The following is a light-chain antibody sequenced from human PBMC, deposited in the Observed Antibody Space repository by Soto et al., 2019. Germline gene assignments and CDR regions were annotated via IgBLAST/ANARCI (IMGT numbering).Light chain of an antibody. CDR2: EVI. V-gene: IGLV2-14*03. CDR1: SSDVGSYNY. Sequence: QSALTQPGSVSGSPGQSISISCIGTSSDVGSYNYVSWYQQHPGRAPKLMIYEVINRPSGFSNRFSGSKSGNTASLTISGLQAEDEADYYCSSYTSSSSLYVFGTGTKLTVL. J-gene: IGLJ1*01. CDR3: SSYTSSSSLYV.